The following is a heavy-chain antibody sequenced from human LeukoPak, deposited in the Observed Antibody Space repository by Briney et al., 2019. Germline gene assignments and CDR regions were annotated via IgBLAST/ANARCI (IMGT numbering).Heavy chain of an antibody. V-gene: IGHV1-2*03. J-gene: IGHJ4*02. CDR2: INPNSGGT. CDR1: GYTFTAYY. D-gene: IGHD2-21*02. Sequence: GASVKVSCKASGYTFTAYYMHWVLQAPGQGLEWMGWINPNSGGTDYAQKFQGRVTMTRDTSISTAYMELSSLSSDDTAVYYCARGSLVVVTASFDYWGQGTLVTVSS. CDR3: ARGSLVVVTASFDY.